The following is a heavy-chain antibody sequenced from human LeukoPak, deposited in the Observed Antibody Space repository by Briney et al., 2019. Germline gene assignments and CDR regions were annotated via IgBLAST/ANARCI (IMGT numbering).Heavy chain of an antibody. V-gene: IGHV3-53*04. CDR2: IYSGGST. CDR1: GFTVSSNY. CDR3: AREVEMATISYFDY. J-gene: IGHJ4*02. D-gene: IGHD5-24*01. Sequence: GGSLRLSCAASGFTVSSNYMSWVRQAPGKGLEWVSVIYSGGSTYYADSVKGRFTISRHNSKNTLYLQMNSLRAEDTAVYYCAREVEMATISYFDYWGQGTLVTVSS.